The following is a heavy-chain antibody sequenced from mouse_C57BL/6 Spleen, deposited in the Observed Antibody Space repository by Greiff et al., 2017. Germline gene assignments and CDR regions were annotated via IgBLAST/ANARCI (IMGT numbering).Heavy chain of an antibody. J-gene: IGHJ4*01. Sequence: QVQLQQPGAELVKPGASVKLSCKASGYTFTSYWMQWVKQRPGQGLEWIGEIDSSDSYTNYNQKFKGKATLTVDTSSSTAYMQVSSLTSEDSAVYYCAYAGAMDYWGQGTSVTVAS. CDR1: GYTFTSYW. CDR3: AYAGAMDY. V-gene: IGHV1-50*01. D-gene: IGHD6-5*01. CDR2: IDSSDSYT.